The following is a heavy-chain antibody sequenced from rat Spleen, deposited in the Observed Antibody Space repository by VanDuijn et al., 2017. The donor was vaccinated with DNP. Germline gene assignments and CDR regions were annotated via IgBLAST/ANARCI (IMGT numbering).Heavy chain of an antibody. CDR2: ITNTGDST. CDR1: GFTFSNYY. D-gene: IGHD1-2*01. V-gene: IGHV5-25*01. J-gene: IGHJ2*01. CDR3: TTAGSYGFDY. Sequence: EVQLEESGGGLVQPGRSMKLSCAALGFTFSNYYMTWIRQAPGKGLEWVASITNTGDSTYYSDSVKGRFTISRDNAKSTLYLQMDSLRSEDTATYYCTTAGSYGFDYWGQGVMVTVSS.